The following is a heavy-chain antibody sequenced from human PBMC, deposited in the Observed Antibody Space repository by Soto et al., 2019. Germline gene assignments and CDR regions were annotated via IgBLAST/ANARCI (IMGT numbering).Heavy chain of an antibody. D-gene: IGHD3-10*01. V-gene: IGHV3-7*01. CDR3: ARAYVTLIRGVIDYFGMDV. Sequence: GGSLRLSCEASYFTLSTYWMSWVRQAPGKGLEWVANIKQDGSAKQYVDSVKGRFTISRDNAKNSLFLQMNSLRVEDTAVYYCARAYVTLIRGVIDYFGMDVWGQGTTVTVSS. CDR2: IKQDGSAK. CDR1: YFTLSTYW. J-gene: IGHJ6*02.